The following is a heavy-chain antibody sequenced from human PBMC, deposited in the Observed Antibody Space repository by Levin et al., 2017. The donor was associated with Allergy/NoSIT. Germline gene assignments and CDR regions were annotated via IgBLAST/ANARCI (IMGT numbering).Heavy chain of an antibody. J-gene: IGHJ6*02. CDR1: GGSISTSSYY. V-gene: IGHV4-39*07. D-gene: IGHD2-8*01. Sequence: SETLSLTCTVSGGSISTSSYYWGWIRQPPGKGLEWIGNIYYSGSTYYTPSLRSRVTISVDTSKNQFSLRVSAVTAADTAGYYCARDEMVHEIQYYYGVDVWGQGTTVTVSS. CDR3: ARDEMVHEIQYYYGVDV. CDR2: IYYSGST.